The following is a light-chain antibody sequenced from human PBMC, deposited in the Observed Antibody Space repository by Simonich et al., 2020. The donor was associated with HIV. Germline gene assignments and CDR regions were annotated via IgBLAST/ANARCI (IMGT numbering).Light chain of an antibody. J-gene: IGKJ5*01. CDR3: QQYNNWLPIT. CDR1: QGISNY. Sequence: DIQMTQSPSSLSASVGDRVTLTCRASQGISNYFAWFQQKPGKAPKSLIYDASSLQSGVPSKYSGSGSGTDFTLTISSLQSEDFAVYYCQQYNNWLPITFGQGTRLEIK. V-gene: IGKV1-16*02. CDR2: DAS.